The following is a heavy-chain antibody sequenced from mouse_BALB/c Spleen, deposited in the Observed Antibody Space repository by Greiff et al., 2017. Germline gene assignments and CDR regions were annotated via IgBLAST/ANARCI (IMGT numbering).Heavy chain of an antibody. V-gene: IGHV1-18*01. CDR2: INPNNGGT. J-gene: IGHJ3*01. CDR1: GYTFTDYN. Sequence: VQLQQSGPELVKPGASVKIPCKASGYTFTDYNTDWVKQSHGKSLEWIGDINPNNGGTIYNQKFKGKATLTVDKSSSTAYMELRSLTSEDTAVYYCARGTTVVAPEAWFAYWGQGTLVTVSA. CDR3: ARGTTVVAPEAWFAY. D-gene: IGHD1-1*01.